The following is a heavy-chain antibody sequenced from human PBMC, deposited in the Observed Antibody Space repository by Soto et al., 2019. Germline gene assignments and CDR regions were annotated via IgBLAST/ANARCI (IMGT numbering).Heavy chain of an antibody. Sequence: SETLSLTCTVSGGSISSGGYYWSWIRQHPGKGLEWIGYIYYSGSTYYNPSLKSRVTISVETSKNQFSLKLSSVTAADTAVYYCARVTVVVVAATPLRPDYYYYMDVWGKGTTVTVSS. CDR3: ARVTVVVVAATPLRPDYYYYMDV. D-gene: IGHD2-15*01. V-gene: IGHV4-31*03. CDR1: GGSISSGGYY. J-gene: IGHJ6*03. CDR2: IYYSGST.